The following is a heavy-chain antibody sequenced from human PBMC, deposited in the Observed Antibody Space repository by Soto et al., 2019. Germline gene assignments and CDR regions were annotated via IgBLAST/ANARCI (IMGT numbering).Heavy chain of an antibody. CDR2: IYHSGST. Sequence: QVQLQESGPGLVKPSGTLSLTCAVSGGSISSSNWWSWVRQPPGKGLEWIGEIYHSGSTNYNPSLKSRVTISVDKSKNQFSLKLSSVTAADTAVYYCARDHYYDFWSGYDRGYYYYGMDVWGQGTTVTVSS. V-gene: IGHV4-4*02. CDR1: GGSISSSNW. J-gene: IGHJ6*02. CDR3: ARDHYYDFWSGYDRGYYYYGMDV. D-gene: IGHD3-3*01.